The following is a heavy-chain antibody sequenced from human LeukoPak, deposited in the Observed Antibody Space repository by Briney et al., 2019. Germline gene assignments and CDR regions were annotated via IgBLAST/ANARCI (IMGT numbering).Heavy chain of an antibody. CDR2: ISSDGSSA. CDR1: GFTFSSYW. D-gene: IGHD2-2*01. CDR3: ARVVYCSTTSCPLEY. Sequence: PGGSLRLSCAASGFTFSSYWMRWVRQAPGKGLVWVSRISSDGSSATYADSVKGRFTISRDNAKNTLYVQMNSLRAEDTAVYYCARVVYCSTTSCPLEYWGQGTVVTVSS. J-gene: IGHJ4*02. V-gene: IGHV3-74*01.